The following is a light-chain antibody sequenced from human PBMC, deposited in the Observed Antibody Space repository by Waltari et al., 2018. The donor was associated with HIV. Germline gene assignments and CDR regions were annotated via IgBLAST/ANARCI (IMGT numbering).Light chain of an antibody. CDR1: SSDVGGSNY. CDR3: TSYSSSRTLYV. J-gene: IGLJ1*01. V-gene: IGLV2-14*01. Sequence: QSALTQPASVSGSPGQSITISCTGTSSDVGGSNYVSWYQQHPGKAPKLRIVYVSHRPSGISYRFSCSKSCNTASLTISWLQAEDEADYYCTSYSSSRTLYVFGTGTKVTVL. CDR2: YVS.